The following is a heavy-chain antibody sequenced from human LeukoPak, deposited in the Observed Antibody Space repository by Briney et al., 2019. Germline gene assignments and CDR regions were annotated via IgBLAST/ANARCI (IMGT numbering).Heavy chain of an antibody. J-gene: IGHJ3*02. CDR3: AKARDGLIGDAFDI. CDR1: GFTFDDFA. Sequence: GRSLRLSCAASGFTFDDFAMHWVRHAPGKGLEWGSGISWNSGSIGYADSVKGRFTISRDNAKNSLYLQMNSLRAEDTALYYCAKARDGLIGDAFDIWGQGTMVTVSS. CDR2: ISWNSGSI. V-gene: IGHV3-9*01. D-gene: IGHD5-24*01.